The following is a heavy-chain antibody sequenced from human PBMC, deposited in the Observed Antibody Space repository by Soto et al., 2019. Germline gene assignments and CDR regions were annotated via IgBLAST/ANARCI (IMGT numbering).Heavy chain of an antibody. Sequence: QVQLVQSGAEVKKSGASVKVSCKVSGYTVTGLFIHWVRQAPGKGLEWMGGFDTEDGETIYAQKFQDRVTMTEDTSTDTAYMDLTSLRSEDTAVYFCAKRGVGFLRAAYQFDYWGQGTLITVSS. V-gene: IGHV1-24*01. CDR3: AKRGVGFLRAAYQFDY. J-gene: IGHJ4*02. D-gene: IGHD2-2*01. CDR2: FDTEDGET. CDR1: GYTVTGLF.